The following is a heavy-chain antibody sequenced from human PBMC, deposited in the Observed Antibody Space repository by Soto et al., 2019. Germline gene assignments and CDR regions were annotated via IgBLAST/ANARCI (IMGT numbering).Heavy chain of an antibody. V-gene: IGHV4-34*01. J-gene: IGHJ6*02. D-gene: IGHD5-12*01. CDR2: INHSGST. CDR3: ARLGIVATIGRYYYYGMDV. CDR1: GGSFSGYY. Sequence: SETLSLTCAVYGGSFSGYYRSWIRQPPGKWLEWIGEINHSGSTNYNPSLKSRFTISVDTSKNQFSLKLSSVTAADTAVYYCARLGIVATIGRYYYYGMDVWGQGTTVT.